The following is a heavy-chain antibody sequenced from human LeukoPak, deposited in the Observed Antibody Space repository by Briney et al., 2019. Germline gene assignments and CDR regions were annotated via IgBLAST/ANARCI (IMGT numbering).Heavy chain of an antibody. Sequence: SETLSLTCSVSGGSISSSSYYWGWIRQPPGKGPEWIGSIYYSGSTYYNPSLKSRVTMSVDTSKNQFSLKLNSVTAADTAVYYCARVGDYALKDWGQGTLVTVSS. D-gene: IGHD3-16*01. V-gene: IGHV4-39*07. CDR1: GGSISSSSYY. CDR3: ARVGDYALKD. J-gene: IGHJ4*02. CDR2: IYYSGST.